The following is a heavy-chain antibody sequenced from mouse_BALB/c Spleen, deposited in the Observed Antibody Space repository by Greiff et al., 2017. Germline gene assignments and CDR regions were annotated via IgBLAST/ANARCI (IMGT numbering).Heavy chain of an antibody. CDR2: ISDGGSYT. CDR3: ARDIRNGNYEGAMDY. D-gene: IGHD2-1*01. Sequence: EVNVVESGGGLVKPGGSLKLSCAASGFTFSDYYMYWVRQTPEKRLEWVATISDGGSYTYYPDSVKGRFTISRDNAKNNLYLQMSSLKSEDTAMYYCARDIRNGNYEGAMDYWGQGTSVTVSS. CDR1: GFTFSDYY. V-gene: IGHV5-4*02. J-gene: IGHJ4*01.